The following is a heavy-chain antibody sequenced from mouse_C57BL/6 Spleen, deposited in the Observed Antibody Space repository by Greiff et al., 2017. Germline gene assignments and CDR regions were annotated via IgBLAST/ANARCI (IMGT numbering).Heavy chain of an antibody. Sequence: QVHVKQPGAELVKPGASVKLSCKASGYTFTSYWMHWVKQRPGQGLEWIGMIHPNSGSTNYNEKFKSKATLTVDKSSSTAYMQLSSLTSEDSAVYYCARAGDYDGGFDYWGQGTTLTVSS. CDR2: IHPNSGST. CDR1: GYTFTSYW. J-gene: IGHJ2*01. CDR3: ARAGDYDGGFDY. V-gene: IGHV1-64*01. D-gene: IGHD2-4*01.